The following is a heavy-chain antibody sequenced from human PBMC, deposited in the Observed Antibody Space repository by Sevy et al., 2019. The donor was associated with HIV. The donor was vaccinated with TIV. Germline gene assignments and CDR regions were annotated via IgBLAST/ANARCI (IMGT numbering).Heavy chain of an antibody. Sequence: GSLRLSCTASGYTFPAFSFNWVRQAPGKGLEWLSYISTGTDHIYYADSAKGRSTISRDDAKNSVNLEMKSLRDQDTALYYCVRRGVDAYNVYFDLWGQGTLVTVSS. CDR3: VRRGVDAYNVYFDL. CDR2: ISTGTDHI. V-gene: IGHV3-21*05. D-gene: IGHD3-10*01. J-gene: IGHJ4*02. CDR1: GYTFPAFS.